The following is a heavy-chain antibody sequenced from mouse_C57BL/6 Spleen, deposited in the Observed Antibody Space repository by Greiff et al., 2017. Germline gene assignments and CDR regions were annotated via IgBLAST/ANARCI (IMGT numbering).Heavy chain of an antibody. Sequence: EVQLQQSGPELVKPGASVKISCKASGSTFTDYYMNWVKQSHGKSIEWIGDLKPNNGGNSYNQKFKGKATLTVDKSSSTAYMELRSLTSVDSAVYYCARRYGSSYRYAMDYWGQGTSVTVSS. J-gene: IGHJ4*01. CDR2: LKPNNGGN. CDR1: GSTFTDYY. CDR3: ARRYGSSYRYAMDY. V-gene: IGHV1-26*01. D-gene: IGHD1-1*01.